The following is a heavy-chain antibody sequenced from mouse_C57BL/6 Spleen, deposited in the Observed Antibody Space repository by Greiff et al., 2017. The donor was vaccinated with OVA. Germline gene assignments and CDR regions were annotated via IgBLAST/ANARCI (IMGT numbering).Heavy chain of an antibody. CDR2: IYPGGGDT. V-gene: IGHV1-80*01. Sequence: VMLVESGAELVKPGASVKISCKASGYAFSSYWMNWVKQRPGQGLEWIGQIYPGGGDTNYNGKFKGKAPLTADKYSSTAYMQLISLTSEDSSVYYYARREFEVWGTGTTVTVSA. CDR3: ARREFEV. J-gene: IGHJ1*03. CDR1: GYAFSSYW.